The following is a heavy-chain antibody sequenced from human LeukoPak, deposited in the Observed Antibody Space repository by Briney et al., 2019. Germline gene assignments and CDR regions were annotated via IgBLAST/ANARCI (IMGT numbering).Heavy chain of an antibody. D-gene: IGHD5-18*01. CDR2: ISYDGSNK. CDR1: GFTFSSYG. V-gene: IGHV3-30*18. J-gene: IGHJ4*02. CDR3: AKDDGYSYGSLDY. Sequence: PGRSLRLSCAASGFTFSSYGMHWVRQAPGKGLEWVAVISYDGSNKYYADSVKGRFTISRDNSKNTLYLQMNSLRAEDTAVYYCAKDDGYSYGSLDYWGQGTLVTVSS.